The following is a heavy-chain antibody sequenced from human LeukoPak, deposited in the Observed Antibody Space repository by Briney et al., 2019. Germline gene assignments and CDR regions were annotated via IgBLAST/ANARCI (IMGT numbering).Heavy chain of an antibody. D-gene: IGHD6-13*01. V-gene: IGHV4-59*08. CDR2: IYYSGST. J-gene: IGHJ4*02. Sequence: SETLSLTCAVYGGSFSGYYWSWIRQPPGKGLEWIGYIYYSGSTNYNPSLKSRVTISVDTSKNQFSLKLSSVTAADTAVYYCARQGQQLVDFDYWGQGTLVTVSS. CDR3: ARQGQQLVDFDY. CDR1: GGSFSGYY.